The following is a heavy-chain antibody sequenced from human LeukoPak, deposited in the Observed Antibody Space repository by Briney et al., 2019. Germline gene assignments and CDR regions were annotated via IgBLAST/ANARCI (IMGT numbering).Heavy chain of an antibody. D-gene: IGHD5-18*01. J-gene: IGHJ6*03. CDR1: GGSICSYY. V-gene: IGHV4-4*09. CDR2: IYTSGST. CDR3: ARHVSGGYSYGYYYYYYMDV. Sequence: NSSETLSLTCTVSGGSICSYYWSWIRQPPGKGLEWIGYIYTSGSTNYNPSLKSRVTISVDTSKNQFSLKLSSVTAADTAVYYCARHVSGGYSYGYYYYYYMDVWGKGTTVTVSS.